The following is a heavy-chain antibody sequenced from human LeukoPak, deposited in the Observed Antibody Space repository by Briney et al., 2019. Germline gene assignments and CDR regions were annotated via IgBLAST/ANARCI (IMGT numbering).Heavy chain of an antibody. CDR1: GFSFSNNE. CDR2: ISSSGSTI. J-gene: IGHJ6*04. D-gene: IGHD3-10*02. CDR3: AELGITMIGGV. Sequence: GGSLRLSCAASGFSFSNNEMNWVRQAPGKGLEWVSYISSSGSTIYYADSVKGRFTISRDNAKNSLYLQMNSLRAEDTAVYYCAELGITMIGGVWGKGTTVTISS. V-gene: IGHV3-48*03.